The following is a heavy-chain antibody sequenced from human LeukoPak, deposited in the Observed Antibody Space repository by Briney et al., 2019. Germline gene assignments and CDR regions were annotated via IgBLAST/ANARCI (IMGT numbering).Heavy chain of an antibody. D-gene: IGHD3-10*01. CDR1: GFTFSSYS. V-gene: IGHV3-21*01. J-gene: IGHJ6*03. Sequence: GGSLRLSCAASGFTFSSYSMNWVRQAPGKGLEWVSSISSSSSYIYYADSVKGRFTISRDNAKNSLYLQMDSLRAEDTAVYYCARKYGSGSYYYMDVWGKGTTVTVSS. CDR3: ARKYGSGSYYYMDV. CDR2: ISSSSSYI.